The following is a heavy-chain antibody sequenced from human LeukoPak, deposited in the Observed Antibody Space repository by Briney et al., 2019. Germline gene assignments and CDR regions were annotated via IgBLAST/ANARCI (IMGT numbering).Heavy chain of an antibody. D-gene: IGHD3-10*01. Sequence: PGGSLRLSCAASGFTFSSYGMSWVRQAPGKGLEWVSAISGSGGSTYYADSVKGRFTISRDNSKNTLYLQMNSLRAEDTAVYYCAKDRGSGSGSYYPYFDYWGQGTLVTVSS. V-gene: IGHV3-23*01. CDR1: GFTFSSYG. J-gene: IGHJ4*02. CDR2: ISGSGGST. CDR3: AKDRGSGSGSYYPYFDY.